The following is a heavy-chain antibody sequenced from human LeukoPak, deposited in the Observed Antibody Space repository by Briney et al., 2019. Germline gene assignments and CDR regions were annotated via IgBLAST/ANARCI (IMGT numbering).Heavy chain of an antibody. J-gene: IGHJ4*02. CDR1: GFTFSNYW. CDR3: ARGLNTSPGVDY. D-gene: IGHD3-16*01. Sequence: QTGGSLRLSCAVSGFTFSNYWMNWVRQAPGKGLEWVANIKEDGSQKYYVESVKGRFTVSRDSAKNSVYLQMSSLRDEDTAVYYCARGLNTSPGVDYWGQGTLVTVSS. CDR2: IKEDGSQK. V-gene: IGHV3-7*01.